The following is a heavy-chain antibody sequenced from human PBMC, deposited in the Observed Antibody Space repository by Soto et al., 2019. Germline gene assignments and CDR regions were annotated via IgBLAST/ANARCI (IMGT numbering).Heavy chain of an antibody. V-gene: IGHV4-30-4*01. J-gene: IGHJ4*02. Sequence: SETLSLTCTVSGGSISSGDYYWSWIRQPPGKGLEWIGYIYHSGSTYYNPSLESRVTISVDTSKNRFSLKVTSVTAADTAVYYCARGGDSGNDTDSWGKGTLVTVSS. CDR1: GGSISSGDYY. D-gene: IGHD5-12*01. CDR3: ARGGDSGNDTDS. CDR2: IYHSGST.